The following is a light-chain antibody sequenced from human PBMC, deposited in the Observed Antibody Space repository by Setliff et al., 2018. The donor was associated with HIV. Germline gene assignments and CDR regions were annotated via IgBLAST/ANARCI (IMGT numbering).Light chain of an antibody. CDR2: DVS. J-gene: IGLJ3*02. CDR3: CSYAGTSWV. Sequence: QSALTQPASMSGSPGQSITISCTGSSDDVGGSNYVSWYQQHPGKAPKVMIYDVSKRPSGISNRFSGSKSGNTASLTISGLQAEDETDYYCCSYAGTSWVFGGGTKVTVL. V-gene: IGLV2-14*03. CDR1: SDDVGGSNY.